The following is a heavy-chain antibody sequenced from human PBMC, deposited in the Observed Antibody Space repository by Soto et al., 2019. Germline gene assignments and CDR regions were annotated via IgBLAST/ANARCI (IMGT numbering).Heavy chain of an antibody. D-gene: IGHD6-6*01. CDR3: AKDPHPYSSLVNWFDP. Sequence: PGGSLRLSCAASGFTFDDYAMHWVRQAPGKGLEWVSGISWNSGSIGYADSVKGRFTISRDNAKNSLYLQMNSLRAEDTALYYCAKDPHPYSSLVNWFDPWGQGTLVTVSS. CDR1: GFTFDDYA. V-gene: IGHV3-9*01. CDR2: ISWNSGSI. J-gene: IGHJ5*02.